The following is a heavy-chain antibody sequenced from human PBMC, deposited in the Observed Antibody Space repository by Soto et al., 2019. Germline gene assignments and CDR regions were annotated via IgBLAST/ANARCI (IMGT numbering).Heavy chain of an antibody. J-gene: IGHJ5*02. CDR3: ARVDLRRSSLFWSDP. CDR2: TYYRSKWYD. CDR1: GDSVSSNSAA. Sequence: SQTLSLTCVISGDSVSSNSAAWNWIRQSPSRGLEWLGRTYYRSKWYDDYAVSVRSRITINPDTSKNQFSLQLNSVTPEDTAVYYCARVDLRRSSLFWSDPWGKGTLVTVPS. D-gene: IGHD6-6*01. V-gene: IGHV6-1*01.